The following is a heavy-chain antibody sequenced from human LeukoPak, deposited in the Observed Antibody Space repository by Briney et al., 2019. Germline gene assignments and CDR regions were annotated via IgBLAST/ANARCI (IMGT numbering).Heavy chain of an antibody. D-gene: IGHD3-10*01. CDR3: AKVFEVRGARRPKDY. Sequence: GGSLRLSCAASGFTFSDYGMHWVRQAPGKGLEWVALISYDGGNKFYADSVRDRFTMSRDNSKNTLFLQMNSLRTEDTAMYYCAKVFEVRGARRPKDYWGQGTLVIVSS. J-gene: IGHJ4*02. CDR2: ISYDGGNK. V-gene: IGHV3-30*18. CDR1: GFTFSDYG.